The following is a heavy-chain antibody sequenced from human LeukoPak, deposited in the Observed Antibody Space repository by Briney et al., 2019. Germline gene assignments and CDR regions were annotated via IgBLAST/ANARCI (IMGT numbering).Heavy chain of an antibody. J-gene: IGHJ4*02. Sequence: ASVKVSCKASGYTFTSYDINWVRQATGQGLEWMGWISDYNGNTNYAQKLQGRVTMTKDTSTSTAYMDLRSLRSDDTAVYYCARDYYGSGSYGIWGQGTLVTVSS. D-gene: IGHD3-10*01. CDR3: ARDYYGSGSYGI. V-gene: IGHV1-18*01. CDR2: ISDYNGNT. CDR1: GYTFTSYD.